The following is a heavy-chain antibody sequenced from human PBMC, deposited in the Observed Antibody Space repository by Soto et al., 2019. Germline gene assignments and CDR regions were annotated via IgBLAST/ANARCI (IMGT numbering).Heavy chain of an antibody. CDR1: GGIFGSHG. Sequence: QVQLIQSEAEVKKPGSSVRVSCTASGGIFGSHGFSWVRQAPGQRLEWVGGGMPIFRTLTYTEKFQARVRIAADESTNTVSLDLSSLTSEDTAVYYCVRDRRIYYSDPHDEFVASDYEVWGQGTMVSVSS. CDR2: GMPIFRTL. CDR3: VRDRRIYYSDPHDEFVASDYEV. V-gene: IGHV1-69*01. D-gene: IGHD3-22*01. J-gene: IGHJ3*01.